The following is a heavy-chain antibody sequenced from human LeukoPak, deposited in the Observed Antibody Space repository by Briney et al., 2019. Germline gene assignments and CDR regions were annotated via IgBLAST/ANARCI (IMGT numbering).Heavy chain of an antibody. Sequence: GRSLRLSCAASGFTFDDYAMHWVRQAPGKGLEWVSGISWNSGSIGYADSVKGRFTISRDNSKNTLYLQMNSLRAEDTAVYYCARDGPDTAMESSIVEAFDIWGQGTMVTISS. CDR3: ARDGPDTAMESSIVEAFDI. J-gene: IGHJ3*02. V-gene: IGHV3-9*01. CDR2: ISWNSGSI. D-gene: IGHD5-18*01. CDR1: GFTFDDYA.